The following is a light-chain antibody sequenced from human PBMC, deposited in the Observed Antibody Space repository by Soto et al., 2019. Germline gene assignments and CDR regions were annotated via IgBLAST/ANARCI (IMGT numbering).Light chain of an antibody. CDR1: SSDVGSYNY. CDR2: DVS. J-gene: IGLJ1*01. Sequence: QSALTQPRSVSGSPGQSVTISCTGTSSDVGSYNYVSWYRQHPDKAPKLIIYDVSQRPSGVPDRFSGSKSGNTASLTISGLQAEDEADYCCCSYAGSYSLVFGTGTKVTVL. V-gene: IGLV2-11*01. CDR3: CSYAGSYSLV.